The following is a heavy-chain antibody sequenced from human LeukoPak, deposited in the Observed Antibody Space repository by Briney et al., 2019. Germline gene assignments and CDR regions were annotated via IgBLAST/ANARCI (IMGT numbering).Heavy chain of an antibody. CDR3: AKVGSSLRYSYYFDY. D-gene: IGHD3-9*01. J-gene: IGHJ4*02. Sequence: SLRLSCAASGFTFDDYAMHWVRQAPGKGLEWVSGISWNSGSIGYADSVKGRFTISRDNAKNSLYLQMNSLRAEDTALYYCAKVGSSLRYSYYFDYWGQGTLVTVSS. CDR1: GFTFDDYA. CDR2: ISWNSGSI. V-gene: IGHV3-9*01.